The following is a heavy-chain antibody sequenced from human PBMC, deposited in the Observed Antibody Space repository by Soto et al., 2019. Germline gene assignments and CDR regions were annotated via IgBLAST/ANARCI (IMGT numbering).Heavy chain of an antibody. V-gene: IGHV1-69*01. CDR3: XXXXXXXXXXXXVFFDY. CDR1: GGTFSSYA. J-gene: IGHJ4*02. CDR2: IIPIFGTA. Sequence: QVQLVQSGAEVKKPGSSVKVSCKASGGTFSSYAISWVRQAPGQGLEWMGGIIPIFGTANYAQKFQGRVTIXXXXXXXXXXXXXXXXXXXXXXXXXXXXXXXXXXXXXXVFFDYWGQGTLVTVSS. D-gene: IGHD6-6*01.